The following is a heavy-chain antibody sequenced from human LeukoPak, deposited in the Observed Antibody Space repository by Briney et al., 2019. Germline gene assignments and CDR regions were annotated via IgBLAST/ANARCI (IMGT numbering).Heavy chain of an antibody. CDR3: ARGRVYSNYYYYYGMDV. J-gene: IGHJ6*02. CDR2: INHSGST. Sequence: SETLSLTCAVYGGSFSGYYRSWIRQPPGKGLEWIGEINHSGSTNCNPSLKSRVTISVDTSKNQFSLKLSSVTAADTAVYYCARGRVYSNYYYYYGMDVWGQGTTVTVSS. CDR1: GGSFSGYY. D-gene: IGHD4-11*01. V-gene: IGHV4-34*01.